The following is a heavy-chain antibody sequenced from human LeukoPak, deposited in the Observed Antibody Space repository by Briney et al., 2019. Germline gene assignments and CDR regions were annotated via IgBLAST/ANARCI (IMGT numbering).Heavy chain of an antibody. CDR3: ATDMVRGANDY. J-gene: IGHJ4*02. V-gene: IGHV4-34*01. Sequence: PSETLSLTCAVYGGSFSGYYWSWIRQPPGKGLEWIGEINHSGSTNYNLSLKSRVTISVDTSKNQFSLKLSSVTAADTAVYYCATDMVRGANDYWGQGTLVTVSS. CDR2: INHSGST. CDR1: GGSFSGYY. D-gene: IGHD3-10*01.